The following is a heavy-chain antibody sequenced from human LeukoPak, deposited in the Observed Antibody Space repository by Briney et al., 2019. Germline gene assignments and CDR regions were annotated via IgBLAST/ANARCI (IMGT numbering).Heavy chain of an antibody. CDR1: GYTFTDYF. V-gene: IGHV1-2*02. D-gene: IGHD3-3*02. CDR3: ASISHVWSGYYTVHFDY. J-gene: IGHJ4*02. CDR2: INPNSGDT. Sequence: ASVKASCKTSGYTFTDYFMHGVQQAPGQGLEWMGWINPNSGDTNYAQKFQGRVTMTRDTSISTAYMDLNRLRSDDTAVYYCASISHVWSGYYTVHFDYWGQGTLVTVSS.